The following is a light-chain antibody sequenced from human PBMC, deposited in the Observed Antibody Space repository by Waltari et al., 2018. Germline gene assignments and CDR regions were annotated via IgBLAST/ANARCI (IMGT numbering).Light chain of an antibody. CDR1: QSVGTY. CDR3: QQRRSWPLT. J-gene: IGKJ4*01. V-gene: IGKV3-11*01. Sequence: EIVLTQSPDILSFSPGERATLSCRASQSVGTYLAWYQQRPGQSPRLLIYEASYRATGIPARFSGSGSETDFTLTISSLQPEDFAVYYCQQRRSWPLTFGGGTRVQI. CDR2: EAS.